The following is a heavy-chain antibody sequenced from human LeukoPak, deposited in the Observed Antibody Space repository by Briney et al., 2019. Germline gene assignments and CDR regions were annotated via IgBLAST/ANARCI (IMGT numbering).Heavy chain of an antibody. J-gene: IGHJ4*02. D-gene: IGHD1-26*01. CDR3: ARLLAKSGSYSCDY. V-gene: IGHV1-18*01. Sequence: ASVKVSCKASGYSFTTYWISWVRPAPGQGLEWMGWISAHNGDTNYAQRLQGRVTMTTDTSTSTAYMELRSLRSDDTAVYYCARLLAKSGSYSCDYWGQGTLVTVSS. CDR1: GYSFTTYW. CDR2: ISAHNGDT.